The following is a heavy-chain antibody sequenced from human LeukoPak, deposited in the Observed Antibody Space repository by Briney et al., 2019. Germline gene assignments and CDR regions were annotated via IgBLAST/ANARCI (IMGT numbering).Heavy chain of an antibody. D-gene: IGHD4-23*01. J-gene: IGHJ4*02. CDR3: ARGLGGNSDY. CDR2: TNSDGTTT. V-gene: IGHV3-74*01. Sequence: GGSLRLSCAASEFTFSSSWMHWVRQSPGKGLVWVSRTNSDGTTTNYADSVKGRFTISRDNAKNTLYLQMNSLRAEDTAVHYCARGLGGNSDYWGQGTLVTVSA. CDR1: EFTFSSSW.